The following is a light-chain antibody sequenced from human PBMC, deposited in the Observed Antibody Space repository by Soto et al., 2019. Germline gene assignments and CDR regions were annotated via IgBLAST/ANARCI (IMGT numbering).Light chain of an antibody. CDR2: QAS. CDR1: QSISTW. CDR3: QHYNSYPWT. J-gene: IGKJ1*01. V-gene: IGKV1-5*03. Sequence: DIQMTQSPSTLSASVGERVTITCRASQSISTWLAWYQQRPGNAPKLLIYQASSLERGVPSRFSGSGSGTEFTLTISSLQPDDFASYYCQHYNSYPWTFGHGTKVEIK.